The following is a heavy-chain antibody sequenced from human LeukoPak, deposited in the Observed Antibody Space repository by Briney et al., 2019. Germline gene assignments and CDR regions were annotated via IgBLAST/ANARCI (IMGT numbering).Heavy chain of an antibody. CDR3: ARDKTGTTYPLFDY. Sequence: PGGSLRLSCSASGITLSSYDMHWVRQAPGKGLEYVSAIRNNGGETFYADSVKGRFTISRDNAKNSLSLQMNSLRDEDTAIYYCARDKTGTTYPLFDYWGQGTLVTVSS. J-gene: IGHJ4*02. CDR1: GITLSSYD. D-gene: IGHD2/OR15-2a*01. V-gene: IGHV3-64*04. CDR2: IRNNGGET.